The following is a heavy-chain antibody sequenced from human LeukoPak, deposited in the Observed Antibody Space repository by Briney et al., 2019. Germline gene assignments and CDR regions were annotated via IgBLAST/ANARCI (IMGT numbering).Heavy chain of an antibody. CDR2: IYYSGST. CDR3: ARQSSTSCYIDY. V-gene: IGHV4-39*01. Sequence: KPSETLSLTCTVSGGSISSSSYYWGWIRQPPGKGLEWIGSIYYSGSTFYNPSLKSRVTISVDTSKNQFSLKLSSVTATDTAVYFRARQSSTSCYIDYWGQGTLVAVSS. D-gene: IGHD2-2*02. J-gene: IGHJ4*02. CDR1: GGSISSSSYY.